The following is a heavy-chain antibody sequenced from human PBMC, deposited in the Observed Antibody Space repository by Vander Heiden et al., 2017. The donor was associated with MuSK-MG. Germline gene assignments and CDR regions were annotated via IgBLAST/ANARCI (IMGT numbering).Heavy chain of an antibody. D-gene: IGHD6-13*01. CDR1: GLLFDDYA. CDR3: AKDSSSSGAYYYMDV. J-gene: IGHJ6*03. Sequence: EEHLVESGGDLVQPGGSLRLSCAASGLLFDDYAMHWVRQAPGKGLEWVSGISYNGGSTNYADSVRGRFIISRDNAKNSLYLQMNSLRAEDTALYYCAKDSSSSGAYYYMDVWGKGTTVTVSS. V-gene: IGHV3-9*01. CDR2: ISYNGGST.